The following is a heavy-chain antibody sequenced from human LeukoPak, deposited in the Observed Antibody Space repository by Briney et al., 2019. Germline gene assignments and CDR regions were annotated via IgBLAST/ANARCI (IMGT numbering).Heavy chain of an antibody. CDR1: GGSFSGYY. D-gene: IGHD3-22*01. Sequence: PSETLSLTCAVCGGSFSGYYWSWIRQPPGKGLEWIGEINHSGSTNYNPSLKSRVTISVDTSKNQFSLKLSSVTAADTAVYYCARVNSGSSGSYYFDYWGQGTLVTVSS. CDR2: INHSGST. J-gene: IGHJ4*02. V-gene: IGHV4-34*01. CDR3: ARVNSGSSGSYYFDY.